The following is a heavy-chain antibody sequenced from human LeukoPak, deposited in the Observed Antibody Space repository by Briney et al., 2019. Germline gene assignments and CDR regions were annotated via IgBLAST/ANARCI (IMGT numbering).Heavy chain of an antibody. CDR2: ISYDGSNK. J-gene: IGHJ6*03. D-gene: IGHD6-13*01. V-gene: IGHV3-30*18. Sequence: GGSLRLSCAASGFSFSRYGMHWVRQAPGKGLEWVAVISYDGSNKYYADSVKGRFTISRDNSRNTLYLQMNSLRAEDTAVYYCAKSGILIRNYFYYMDVWGIGTTVTVSS. CDR1: GFSFSRYG. CDR3: AKSGILIRNYFYYMDV.